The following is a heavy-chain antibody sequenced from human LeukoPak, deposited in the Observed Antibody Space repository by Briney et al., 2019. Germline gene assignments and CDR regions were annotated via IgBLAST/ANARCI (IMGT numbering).Heavy chain of an antibody. CDR2: ISYDGSNK. Sequence: GGSLRLSCAASGFTFSSYAMHWVRQAPGRGLEWVAVISYDGSNKYYADSVKGRFTISRDNSKNTLYLQVNSLRAEDTAVYYCARAVVPAAPPWFDPWGQGTLVTVSS. CDR3: ARAVVPAAPPWFDP. CDR1: GFTFSSYA. V-gene: IGHV3-30-3*01. D-gene: IGHD2-2*01. J-gene: IGHJ5*02.